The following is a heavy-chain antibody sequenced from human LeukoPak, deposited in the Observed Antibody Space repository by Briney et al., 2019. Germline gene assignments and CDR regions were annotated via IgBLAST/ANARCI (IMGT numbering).Heavy chain of an antibody. CDR3: AKVVDYDSSGYVNY. Sequence: PGGSLRLSCAASGFTFSSYSMNWVRQAPGKGLEWVSSISSSSSSYIYYADSVKGRFTISRDNSKNTLYLQMNSLRAEDTAVYYCAKVVDYDSSGYVNYWGQGTLVTVSS. V-gene: IGHV3-21*04. D-gene: IGHD3-22*01. CDR2: ISSSSSSYI. CDR1: GFTFSSYS. J-gene: IGHJ4*02.